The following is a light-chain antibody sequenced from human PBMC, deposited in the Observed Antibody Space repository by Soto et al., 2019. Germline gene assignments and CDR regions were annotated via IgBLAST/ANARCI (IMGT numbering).Light chain of an antibody. CDR1: QSVSNY. CDR3: QQRSSWPLLT. J-gene: IGKJ4*01. Sequence: EIVLPQSPATLSLSPGETATLSCRASQSVSNYLAWFQQKPGQAPRLLSYDASNRATGIPARFSGSGSGTDFTLTISSLEPEDFAVYYCQQRSSWPLLTFGGGTKVEI. CDR2: DAS. V-gene: IGKV3-11*01.